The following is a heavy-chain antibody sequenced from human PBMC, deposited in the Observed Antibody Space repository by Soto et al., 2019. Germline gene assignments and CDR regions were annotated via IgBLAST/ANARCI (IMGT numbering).Heavy chain of an antibody. V-gene: IGHV1-69*13. CDR2: IIPIFGTA. J-gene: IGHJ4*02. Sequence: SVKASCKASGGTFSSYAISWVRQAPGQGLEWMGGIIPIFGTANYAQKFQGRVTITADESTSTAYMELSSLRSEDTAVYYCATAVDTAMVTCFDYWGQGTLVTVSS. D-gene: IGHD5-18*01. CDR3: ATAVDTAMVTCFDY. CDR1: GGTFSSYA.